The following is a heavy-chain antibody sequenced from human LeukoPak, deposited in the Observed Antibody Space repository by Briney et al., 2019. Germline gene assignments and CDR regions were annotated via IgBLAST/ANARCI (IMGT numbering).Heavy chain of an antibody. CDR2: IRYDGSNK. Sequence: GGSLRLSCAASGFTFSSYGMHWVRQAPGKGLEWVAFIRYDGSNKYYADSVKGRFTISRDNSKNTLYLQMNSLRAEDTAVYYCARAPSHSPYNFYYMDVWGKGATVTVSS. D-gene: IGHD6-13*01. J-gene: IGHJ6*03. CDR1: GFTFSSYG. V-gene: IGHV3-30*02. CDR3: ARAPSHSPYNFYYMDV.